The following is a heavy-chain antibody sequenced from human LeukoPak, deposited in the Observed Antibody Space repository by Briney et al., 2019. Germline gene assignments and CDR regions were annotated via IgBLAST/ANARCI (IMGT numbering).Heavy chain of an antibody. CDR2: IKQVGSEK. D-gene: IGHD4-17*01. Sequence: GGSLRLSCAASGFIFSSYWMTWVRQAPGKGLEWLANIKQVGSEKYYVDSGKGRFTISRDNAKNSLYLQTNSLRVEDTAVYYCARHFSDYGDYAPFDFWGQGTLVTVSS. V-gene: IGHV3-7*02. CDR3: ARHFSDYGDYAPFDF. J-gene: IGHJ4*02. CDR1: GFIFSSYW.